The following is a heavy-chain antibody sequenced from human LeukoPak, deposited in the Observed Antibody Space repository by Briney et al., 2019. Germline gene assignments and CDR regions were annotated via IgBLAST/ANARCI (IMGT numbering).Heavy chain of an antibody. CDR2: IIPIFGTA. Sequence: SVKVSCKASGGTFSSYAISWVRQAPGQGLEWMGGIIPIFGTANYAQKFQGRVTMTEDTSTDTAYMELSSLRSEDTAVYYCATEDFRYYFDYWGQGTLVTVSS. CDR1: GGTFSSYA. V-gene: IGHV1-69*06. D-gene: IGHD3-3*01. J-gene: IGHJ4*02. CDR3: ATEDFRYYFDY.